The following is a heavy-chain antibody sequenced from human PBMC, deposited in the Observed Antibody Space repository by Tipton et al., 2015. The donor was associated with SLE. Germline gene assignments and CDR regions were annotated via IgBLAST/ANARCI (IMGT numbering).Heavy chain of an antibody. CDR2: IYHSGST. J-gene: IGHJ4*02. Sequence: GLVKPSETLSLTCTVSGYSISSGFYWGWIRQPPGKGLEWIGNIYHSGSTFYNPSLKSRVTISVDTSKNQFSLKLSSVTAADTAVYYCARGTAGGFDYWGQGTLVTVSS. CDR1: GYSISSGFY. CDR3: ARGTAGGFDY. V-gene: IGHV4-38-2*02. D-gene: IGHD6-13*01.